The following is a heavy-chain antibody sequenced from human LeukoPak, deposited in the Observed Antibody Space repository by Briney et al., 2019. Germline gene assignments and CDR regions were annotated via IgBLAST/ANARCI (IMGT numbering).Heavy chain of an antibody. D-gene: IGHD6-13*01. J-gene: IGHJ5*02. V-gene: IGHV3-7*05. CDR1: GFTFSSYE. CDR3: ARDLQGTSWYNWFDP. Sequence: GGSLRLSCAASGFTFSSYEMNWVRQAPGKGLEWVANIKQDGSEEYYVDSVKGRFTISRDNAENSLYLQMNSLRAEDTAVYYCARDLQGTSWYNWFDPWGQGTLVTVSS. CDR2: IKQDGSEE.